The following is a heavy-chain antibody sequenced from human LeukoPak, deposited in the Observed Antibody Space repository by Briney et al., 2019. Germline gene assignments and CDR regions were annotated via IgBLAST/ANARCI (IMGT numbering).Heavy chain of an antibody. CDR2: IDPGDSDT. CDR3: ARATAMVRGVAIPRWFDP. D-gene: IGHD3-10*01. CDR1: GYSFTSYW. J-gene: IGHJ5*02. V-gene: IGHV5-51*01. Sequence: GESLKISCKGSGYSFTSYWIGWVRQMPGKGLEWMGIIDPGDSDTRYSPSFQGQVTISADKSISTAYLQWSSLKASDTAMYYCARATAMVRGVAIPRWFDPGGREPWSPSPQ.